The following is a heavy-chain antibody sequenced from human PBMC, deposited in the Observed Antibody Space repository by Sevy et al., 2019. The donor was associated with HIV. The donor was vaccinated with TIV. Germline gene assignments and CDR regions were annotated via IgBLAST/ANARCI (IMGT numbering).Heavy chain of an antibody. Sequence: GGSLRLSCVASGFTFSRFGMTWVRKVPGKGLEWVSTVSGVVIPHTTQTTYYADSVKGRFTISRDNSKDSLFLQMNSLRADDTAVYFCAKGRQLVSGRFGTYFDSWGQGILVTVSS. CDR2: VSGVVIPHTTQTT. CDR1: GFTFSRFG. J-gene: IGHJ4*02. V-gene: IGHV3-23*01. D-gene: IGHD6-13*01. CDR3: AKGRQLVSGRFGTYFDS.